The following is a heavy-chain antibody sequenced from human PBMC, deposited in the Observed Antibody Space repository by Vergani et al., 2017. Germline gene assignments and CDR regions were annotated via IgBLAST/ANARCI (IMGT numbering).Heavy chain of an antibody. J-gene: IGHJ4*02. V-gene: IGHV1-69*01. CDR1: GGTFSSYA. Sequence: QVQLVQSGAEVKKPGSSVKVSCKASGGTFSSYAISWVRQAPGQGLEWMGGIIPIFGTANYAQKFQGRVTITADESTSTAYMELSSLRSEDTAVYYCARWVLYGGNSNFDYWGQGTLVTVSS. CDR2: IIPIFGTA. D-gene: IGHD4-23*01. CDR3: ARWVLYGGNSNFDY.